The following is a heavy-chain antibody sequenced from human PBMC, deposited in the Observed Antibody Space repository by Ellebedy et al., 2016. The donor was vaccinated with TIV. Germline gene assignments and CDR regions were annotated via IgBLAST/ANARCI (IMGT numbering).Heavy chain of an antibody. D-gene: IGHD6-19*01. CDR3: AIFTPEVVAGVGY. V-gene: IGHV1-18*01. J-gene: IGHJ4*02. CDR2: ISAYNGDT. Sequence: AASVKVSCKTSGYSFTSHGIAWVRQAPAQGLEWMGWISAYNGDTNSAEKFQGRLTMTTDSSTDTAYMDLESLPSDDTAVYYCAIFTPEVVAGVGYWGQGTLVSVSS. CDR1: GYSFTSHG.